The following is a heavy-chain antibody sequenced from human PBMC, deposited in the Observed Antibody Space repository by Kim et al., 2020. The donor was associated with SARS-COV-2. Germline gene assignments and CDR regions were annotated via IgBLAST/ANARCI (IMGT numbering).Heavy chain of an antibody. Sequence: SETLSLTCTVSGGSISSSSYYWGWIRQPPGKGLEWIGSIYYSGSTYYNPSLKSRVTISVDTSKNQFSLKLSSVTAADTAVYYCARSTPVSSGWYDYYYYYGMDVWGQGTTVTVSS. V-gene: IGHV4-39*01. CDR1: GGSISSSSYY. D-gene: IGHD6-19*01. CDR2: IYYSGST. J-gene: IGHJ6*02. CDR3: ARSTPVSSGWYDYYYYYGMDV.